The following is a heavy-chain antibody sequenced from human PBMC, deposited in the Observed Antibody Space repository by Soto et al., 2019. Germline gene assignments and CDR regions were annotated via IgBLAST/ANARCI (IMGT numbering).Heavy chain of an antibody. D-gene: IGHD6-6*01. CDR3: ARPKYSTSSALYDS. V-gene: IGHV4-39*01. J-gene: IGHJ4*02. CDR2: FYYSGIT. CDR1: GDSLGSSSYY. Sequence: SDTLSLTCTVSGDSLGSSSYYWGWIRQPPGKGLEWIGSFYYSGITYYNPSLKRRVTISVDTSKNQLSLKLTSVTAADTAVYYCARPKYSTSSALYDSWGQGTLVPVSS.